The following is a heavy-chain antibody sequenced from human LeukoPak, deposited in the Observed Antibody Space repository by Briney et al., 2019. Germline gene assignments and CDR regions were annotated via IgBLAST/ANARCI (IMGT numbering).Heavy chain of an antibody. D-gene: IGHD2-8*01. V-gene: IGHV4-4*07. CDR2: IDASGNT. J-gene: IGHJ4*02. Sequence: SETLSLTCIVSGASITSYYWNWVRQPAGKGLEWIGRIDASGNTNYNPSLKSRVTMSIDTSKRQLYLKLTSVTAADTAVYYCARIPLFCSDGVCYIGYLDYWGQGILASVSS. CDR1: GASITSYY. CDR3: ARIPLFCSDGVCYIGYLDY.